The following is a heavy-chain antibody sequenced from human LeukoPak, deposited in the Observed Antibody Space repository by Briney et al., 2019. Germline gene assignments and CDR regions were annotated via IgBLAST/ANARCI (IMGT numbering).Heavy chain of an antibody. D-gene: IGHD2-15*01. CDR2: IYYSGST. CDR1: GGSISSGGYY. Sequence: SQTLSLTCTVSGGSISSGGYYWSWIRQHPGKGLEWIGYIYYSGSTYYNPSLKSRVTISVDTSKNQFSLKLNSVTAADTAVYYCARRYLGYCSGDNCPLNYYGMDVWGQGTTVTVSS. V-gene: IGHV4-31*03. CDR3: ARRYLGYCSGDNCPLNYYGMDV. J-gene: IGHJ6*02.